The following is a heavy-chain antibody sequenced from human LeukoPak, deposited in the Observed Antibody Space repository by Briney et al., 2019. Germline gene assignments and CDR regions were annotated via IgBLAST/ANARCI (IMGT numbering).Heavy chain of an antibody. J-gene: IGHJ4*02. CDR2: IYYSGST. V-gene: IGHV4-59*01. Sequence: SETLSLTCTVSGGSISSYYWSWIRQPPGKGLEWIGYIYYSGSTNYNPSLKSRVTISVDTSKNQFSLKLSSVTAADTAVYYCARGEFYGGNFGYWGRGTLVTVSS. CDR3: ARGEFYGGNFGY. CDR1: GGSISSYY. D-gene: IGHD4-23*01.